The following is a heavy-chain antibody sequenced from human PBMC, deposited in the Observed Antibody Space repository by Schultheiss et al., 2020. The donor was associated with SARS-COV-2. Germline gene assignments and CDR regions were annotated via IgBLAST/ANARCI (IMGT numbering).Heavy chain of an antibody. CDR3: ARGPPDCTGGVCPDYYYYMDV. CDR2: ISYDGSNK. CDR1: GFTFSSYA. D-gene: IGHD2-8*02. Sequence: GESLKISCAASGFTFSSYAMHWVRQAPGKGLEWVAVISYDGSNKYYADSVKGRFTISRDNAKNSLYLQMNSLRAEDTAVYYCARGPPDCTGGVCPDYYYYMDVWGKGTTVTVSS. V-gene: IGHV3-30*07. J-gene: IGHJ6*03.